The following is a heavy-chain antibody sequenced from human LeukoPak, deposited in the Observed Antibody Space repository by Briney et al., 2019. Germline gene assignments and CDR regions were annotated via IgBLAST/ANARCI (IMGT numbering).Heavy chain of an antibody. CDR1: GFTFSNYA. D-gene: IGHD6-19*01. Sequence: PGGSLRLSCAASGFTFSNYAMNWVRQAPGKGLEWISYIGSSSSATYYADSVKGRFTISRDNVNNSLYLDMDSLRVDDTAVYYCARSATRFSNGWYGQVDFDSWGQGPLVIVSS. CDR3: ARSATRFSNGWYGQVDFDS. V-gene: IGHV3-48*01. J-gene: IGHJ4*02. CDR2: IGSSSSAT.